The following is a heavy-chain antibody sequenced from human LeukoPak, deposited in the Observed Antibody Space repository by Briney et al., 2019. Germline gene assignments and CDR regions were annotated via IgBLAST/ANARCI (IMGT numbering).Heavy chain of an antibody. CDR3: ARDLVTVTKGFDI. D-gene: IGHD4-17*01. Sequence: PSETQSLTCAVSGDSFSSHYWTWIRQSPGTGLEWIGYISHIGRTNYNPSLKSRVTISIDTSKNQFSLKLRSVTAADTAVYYCARDLVTVTKGFDIWGQGTMVSVSS. V-gene: IGHV4-59*11. CDR1: GDSFSSHY. J-gene: IGHJ3*02. CDR2: ISHIGRT.